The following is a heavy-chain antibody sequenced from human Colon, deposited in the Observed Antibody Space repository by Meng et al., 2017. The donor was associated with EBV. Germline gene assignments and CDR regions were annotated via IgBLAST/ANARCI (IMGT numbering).Heavy chain of an antibody. CDR3: ARGPSRWLQFSFDY. J-gene: IGHJ4*02. D-gene: IGHD5-24*01. CDR2: IYYSGST. CDR1: GGSISSGGYY. V-gene: IGHV4-31*03. Sequence: QVQLKESGPGLVKPSQTLSLTCTVSGGSISSGGYYWSWIRQHPGKGLEWIGYIYYSGSTYYNPSLKSRVNISIDTSKNQFSLKLSSVTAADTAVYYCARGPSRWLQFSFDYWGQGTLVTVSS.